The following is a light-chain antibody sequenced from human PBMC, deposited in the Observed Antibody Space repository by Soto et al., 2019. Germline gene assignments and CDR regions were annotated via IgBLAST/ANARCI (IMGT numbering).Light chain of an antibody. V-gene: IGKV1-27*01. J-gene: IGKJ1*01. CDR2: AGS. CDR1: QGISNY. Sequence: DIQMTQSPSSLSASVGDRVTITCRASQGISNYLAWYQQKPGKVPKLLLYAGSTLQSGVPSRFSGSGSGTDFTLTISSLQPEDVATYYCQDHQTFGQGTKVEIK. CDR3: QDHQT.